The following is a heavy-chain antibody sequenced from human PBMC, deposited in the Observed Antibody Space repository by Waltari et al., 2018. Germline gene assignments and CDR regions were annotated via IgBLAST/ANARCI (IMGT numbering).Heavy chain of an antibody. CDR1: GVPINSYY. V-gene: IGHV4-4*07. D-gene: IGHD6-19*01. CDR3: ATGTGSGWYGDYFDH. Sequence: QVLLQESGPGLVKPSETLSLTCSVSGVPINSYYWTWIRQPAGKGLEWIGRVYTSGSFTSNPSVEGRVIMSVDMSSNQVSLKLTSVTAADTAVYFCATGTGSGWYGDYFDHWGQGILVTVSS. CDR2: VYTSGSF. J-gene: IGHJ4*02.